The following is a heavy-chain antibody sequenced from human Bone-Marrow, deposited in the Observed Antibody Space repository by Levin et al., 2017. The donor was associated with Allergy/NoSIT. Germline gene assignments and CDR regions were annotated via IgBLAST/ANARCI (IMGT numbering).Heavy chain of an antibody. CDR2: INTNTGNP. CDR3: AGATVPYCRGGTCYSATYWFDP. Sequence: ASVKVSCKASGYNLTNNAINWVRQAPGQGLEWMGWINTNTGNPTYAQGFTGRFVFSLDTSVSTAYLQISSLKAEDTAVYYCAGATVPYCRGGTCYSATYWFDPWGQGTLVTVSS. CDR1: GYNLTNNA. V-gene: IGHV7-4-1*02. D-gene: IGHD2-15*01. J-gene: IGHJ5*02.